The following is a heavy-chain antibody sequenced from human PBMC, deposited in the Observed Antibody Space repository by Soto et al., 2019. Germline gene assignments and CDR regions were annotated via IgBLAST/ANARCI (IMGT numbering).Heavy chain of an antibody. Sequence: ASVKVCCKASGYTFTSYGISWVRQAPGQGLEWMGWISAYNGNTNYAQKLQGRVTMTTDTSTSTAYMELRSLRAEDTALYYCAKDIRAYYYDSSGYEGSYFDYWGQGTLVTVSS. CDR1: GYTFTSYG. J-gene: IGHJ4*02. CDR2: ISAYNGNT. D-gene: IGHD3-22*01. V-gene: IGHV1-18*01. CDR3: AKDIRAYYYDSSGYEGSYFDY.